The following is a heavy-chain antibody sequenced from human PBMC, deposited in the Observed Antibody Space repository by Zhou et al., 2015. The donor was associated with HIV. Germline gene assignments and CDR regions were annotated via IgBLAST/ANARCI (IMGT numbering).Heavy chain of an antibody. CDR1: GYTFTGYY. J-gene: IGHJ4*02. CDR3: ARDTWLGQAYYFDY. CDR2: INPNSGGT. Sequence: QVQLVQSGAEVKKPGASVKVSCKASGYTFTGYYMHWVRQAPGQGLEWMGWINPNSGGTNCAQKFQGRVTMTSDTSISTAYMELSRLTSDDTAVYYCARDTWLGQAYYFDYWGQGTLVTVSS. V-gene: IGHV1-2*02. D-gene: IGHD6-19*01.